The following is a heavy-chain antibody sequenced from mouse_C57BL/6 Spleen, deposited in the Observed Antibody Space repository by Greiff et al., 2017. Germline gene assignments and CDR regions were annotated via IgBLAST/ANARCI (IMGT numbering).Heavy chain of an antibody. V-gene: IGHV14-2*01. J-gene: IGHJ3*01. CDR2: IDPEDGET. CDR1: GFNIKDYY. CDR3: ARNDDYALAWFAY. D-gene: IGHD2-4*01. Sequence: EVQGVESGAELVKPGASVKLSCTASGFNIKDYYMHWVKQRTEQGLEWIGRIDPEDGETKYAPKFQGKAPITADTSSNTAYLQLSSLTSEDTAVYYCARNDDYALAWFAYWGQGTLVTVSA.